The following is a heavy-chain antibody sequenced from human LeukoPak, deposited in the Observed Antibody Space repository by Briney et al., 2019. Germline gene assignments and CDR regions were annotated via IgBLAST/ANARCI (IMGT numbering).Heavy chain of an antibody. CDR3: ARDRVGATNWFDP. CDR1: GGTFSSYA. D-gene: IGHD1-26*01. Sequence: SVKVSCKASGGTFSSYAIRWVRQAPGQGLEWMGGIIPIFGTANYAQKFQGRVTITADESTSTAYMELSSLRSEDTAVYYCARDRVGATNWFDPWGQGTLVTVSS. J-gene: IGHJ5*02. V-gene: IGHV1-69*13. CDR2: IIPIFGTA.